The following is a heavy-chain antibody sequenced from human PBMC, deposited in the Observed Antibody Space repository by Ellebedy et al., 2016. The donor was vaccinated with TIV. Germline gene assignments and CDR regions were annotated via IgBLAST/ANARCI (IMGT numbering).Heavy chain of an antibody. Sequence: PGGSLRLSCAASGFTFSSYTMSWVRQAPGKGLEWVSRINSDGRTINYADSVRGRFTISRDNAKNTLYLEMNSLRVDDTAVYYCARQFDQPARWGQGTLVTVSS. CDR3: ARQFDQPAR. J-gene: IGHJ4*02. CDR2: INSDGRTI. CDR1: GFTFSSYT. D-gene: IGHD3-9*01. V-gene: IGHV3-74*01.